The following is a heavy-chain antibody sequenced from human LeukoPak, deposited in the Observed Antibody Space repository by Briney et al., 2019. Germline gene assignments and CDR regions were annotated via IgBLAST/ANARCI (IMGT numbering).Heavy chain of an antibody. CDR3: ARDLGITMVRGVIVLYYYMDV. D-gene: IGHD3-10*01. V-gene: IGHV3-21*01. Sequence: GGSLRLSCAASGFTLSSYSMNWVRQAPGKGLEWVSSISSSSSSYIYYADSVKGRFTISRDNAKNSLYLQMNSLRAEDTAVYYCARDLGITMVRGVIVLYYYMDVWGKGTTVTVSS. CDR1: GFTLSSYS. CDR2: ISSSSSSYI. J-gene: IGHJ6*03.